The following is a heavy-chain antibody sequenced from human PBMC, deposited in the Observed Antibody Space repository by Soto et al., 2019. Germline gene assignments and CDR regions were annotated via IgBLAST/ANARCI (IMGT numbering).Heavy chain of an antibody. J-gene: IGHJ4*02. D-gene: IGHD2-2*01. CDR3: ARDCARTSCSVWKL. Sequence: EAQLLESGGDLVQPGGSLRLSCAASGFTLSDYAMTWVRQAPGKGLEWVSGITGSSEITYYADSVKSRFTISRDNSKNTVSLQMNGLRAEDSAIYYCARDCARTSCSVWKLWGQGTLVTVSP. CDR2: ITGSSEIT. CDR1: GFTLSDYA. V-gene: IGHV3-23*01.